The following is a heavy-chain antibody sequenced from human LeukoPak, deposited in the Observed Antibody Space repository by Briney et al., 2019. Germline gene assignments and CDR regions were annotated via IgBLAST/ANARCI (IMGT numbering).Heavy chain of an antibody. Sequence: EASVKVSCKASGGTFSSYAISWVRQAPGQGLEWTGGIIPIFGTANYAQKFQGRVTITADESTSTAYMELSSLRSEDTAVYYCAREGGDYVGYYYYGMDVWGQGTTVTVSS. CDR2: IIPIFGTA. CDR1: GGTFSSYA. CDR3: AREGGDYVGYYYYGMDV. V-gene: IGHV1-69*13. D-gene: IGHD4-17*01. J-gene: IGHJ6*02.